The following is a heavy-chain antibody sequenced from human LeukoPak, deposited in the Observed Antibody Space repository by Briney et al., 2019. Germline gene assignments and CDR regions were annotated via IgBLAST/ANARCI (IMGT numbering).Heavy chain of an antibody. CDR3: ARGTVNSGYDN. D-gene: IGHD5-12*01. V-gene: IGHV3-21*01. Sequence: TGGSLRLSCAASGFTFSSYSMNWVRQAPGKGLEWVSSISSSSYIYYADSVKGRFTISRDNAKNSLYLQMNSLRAEDTAVYYCARGTVNSGYDNWGQGTLVTVSS. J-gene: IGHJ4*02. CDR1: GFTFSSYS. CDR2: ISSSSYI.